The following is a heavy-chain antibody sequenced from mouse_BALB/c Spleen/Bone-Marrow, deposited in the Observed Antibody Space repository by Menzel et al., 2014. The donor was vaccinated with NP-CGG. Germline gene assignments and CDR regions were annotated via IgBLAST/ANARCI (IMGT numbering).Heavy chain of an antibody. Sequence: LQQSGSELVRPGASVKLSCKASGYTFTSYWMHWVKQRHGQGLEWIGNIYPGSGSTNYDEKFKSKDTLTVDTSSSTAYMHLSSLTSEDSAVYYCTSWDYWGQGTTLTVPS. CDR3: TSWDY. V-gene: IGHV1S22*01. J-gene: IGHJ2*01. CDR1: GYTFTSYW. CDR2: IYPGSGST.